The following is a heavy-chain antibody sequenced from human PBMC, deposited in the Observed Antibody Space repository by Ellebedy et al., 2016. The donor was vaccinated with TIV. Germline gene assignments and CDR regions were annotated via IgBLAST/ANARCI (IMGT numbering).Heavy chain of an antibody. CDR1: GYTFTGYY. J-gene: IGHJ1*01. CDR3: ATHPLDYGGNYFQH. D-gene: IGHD4-23*01. CDR2: INPNSGGT. Sequence: AASVKVSCKASGYTFTGYYIHWVRQAPGQGLEWMGWINPNSGGTNYAQKFQGWVTMTRDTSISTAYMELRSLRSDDTAVYYCATHPLDYGGNYFQHWGQGTLVTVSS. V-gene: IGHV1-2*04.